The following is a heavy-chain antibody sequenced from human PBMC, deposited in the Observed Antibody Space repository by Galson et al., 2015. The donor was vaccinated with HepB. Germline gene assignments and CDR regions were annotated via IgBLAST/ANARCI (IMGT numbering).Heavy chain of an antibody. CDR1: GGSLSGYY. D-gene: IGHD1/OR15-1a*01. V-gene: IGHV4-34*01. CDR3: ARAPPNWGGWNN. J-gene: IGHJ4*02. Sequence: LSLTCAVYGGSLSGYYWTWIRQPPGKGLEWVGEINHREITNSNPSLKSRVAISIDTSKNQFSLKVTSVTAADTAVYYCARAPPNWGGWNNWGQGTLVTVSS. CDR2: INHREIT.